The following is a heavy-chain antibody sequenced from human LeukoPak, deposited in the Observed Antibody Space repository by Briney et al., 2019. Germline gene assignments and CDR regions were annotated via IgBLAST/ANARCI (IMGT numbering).Heavy chain of an antibody. J-gene: IGHJ3*02. CDR2: IYYSGST. V-gene: IGHV4-59*01. Sequence: SETLSLTCTVSGGSISSYYWSWIRQPPGKGLEWIGYIYYSGSTNYNPSLKSRVTISVDTSKNQFSLKLSSVTAADTAVYYCARNLPRYYYDSSGSDAFDIWGQGTMVTVPS. CDR3: ARNLPRYYYDSSGSDAFDI. D-gene: IGHD3-22*01. CDR1: GGSISSYY.